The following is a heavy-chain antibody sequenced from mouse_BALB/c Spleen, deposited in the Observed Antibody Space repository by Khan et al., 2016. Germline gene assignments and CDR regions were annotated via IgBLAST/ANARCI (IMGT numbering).Heavy chain of an antibody. J-gene: IGHJ3*01. V-gene: IGHV1-20*01. CDR3: GPYDYGSSSWFAY. CDR2: INPYNGDT. D-gene: IGHD1-1*01. CDR1: GYSFTGYF. Sequence: VQLQQSGPELVKPGASVKISCKASGYSFTGYFMNWVKQSHGKSLEWIGRINPYNGDTFYNQKFNGKATLTVDKSSSTAHMELRSLTSEDSAVYYCGPYDYGSSSWFAYWGQGTLVTVSA.